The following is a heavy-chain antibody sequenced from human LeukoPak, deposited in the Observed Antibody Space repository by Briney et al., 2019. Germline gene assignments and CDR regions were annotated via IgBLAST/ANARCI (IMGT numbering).Heavy chain of an antibody. Sequence: PGGSLRLSCAASGFTFSSYSMNWDRQAPGKGLEWVSSISSSSSYIYYADSVKGRFTISRDNAKNSLYLQMNSLRAEDTAVYYCARDGQRIAVASNNWFDPWGQGTLVTVSS. CDR2: ISSSSSYI. J-gene: IGHJ5*02. D-gene: IGHD6-19*01. CDR3: ARDGQRIAVASNNWFDP. CDR1: GFTFSSYS. V-gene: IGHV3-21*01.